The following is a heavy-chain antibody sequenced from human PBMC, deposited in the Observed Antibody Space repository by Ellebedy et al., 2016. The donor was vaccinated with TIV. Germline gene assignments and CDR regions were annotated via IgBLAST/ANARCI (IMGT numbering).Heavy chain of an antibody. CDR3: ARGGYHGSGSYSDY. J-gene: IGHJ4*02. D-gene: IGHD3-10*01. Sequence: GESLKISXVASGFTFSTYGMHWVRQAPGKGLEWVAVISYDGSKEYYADSVKGRVTISRDNSKNTLYVQVNSLRAEDTAVYYCARGGYHGSGSYSDYWGQGTLVTVSS. CDR1: GFTFSTYG. CDR2: ISYDGSKE. V-gene: IGHV3-30*19.